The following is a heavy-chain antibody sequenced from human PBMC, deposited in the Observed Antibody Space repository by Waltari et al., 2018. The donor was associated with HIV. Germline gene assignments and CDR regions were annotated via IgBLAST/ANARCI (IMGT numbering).Heavy chain of an antibody. D-gene: IGHD3-22*01. Sequence: QVQLQESGPGLVKPSETLSLTCNVSGGSLSSYYWYWIRQPPGKGLEWVGYIFYTGSTSYNPSLKSRVTISLDTSKNEFSLNLTSVTAADTAIYYCARVGGYDSPPTHWGQGTVVTVSS. J-gene: IGHJ1*01. V-gene: IGHV4-59*01. CDR2: IFYTGST. CDR3: ARVGGYDSPPTH. CDR1: GGSLSSYY.